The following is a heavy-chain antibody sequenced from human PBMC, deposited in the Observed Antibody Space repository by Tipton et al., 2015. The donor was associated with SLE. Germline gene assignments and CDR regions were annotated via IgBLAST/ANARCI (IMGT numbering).Heavy chain of an antibody. V-gene: IGHV4-39*07. Sequence: TLSLTCTVSGGSISSYYWSWIRQPPGKGLECIGSISYSGSTYYNLSLKNRVTISVDTSKNQFSLKLSSVTAADTAVYYCEGAATGTNYYMDVWGKGTTVTVSS. CDR3: EGAATGTNYYMDV. D-gene: IGHD4-17*01. J-gene: IGHJ6*03. CDR1: GGSISSYY. CDR2: ISYSGST.